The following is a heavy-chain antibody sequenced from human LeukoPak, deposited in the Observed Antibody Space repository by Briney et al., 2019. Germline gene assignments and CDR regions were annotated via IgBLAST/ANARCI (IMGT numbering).Heavy chain of an antibody. CDR1: GFSLTNDA. D-gene: IGHD3-16*01. J-gene: IGHJ6*03. Sequence: GGSLRLSCAASGFSLTNDAMHWVRQAPGKGLEYVSAISSNGGSTYYANSVKGRFTISRDNSKNTLYLQMGSLRAEDMAVYYCARQGVPAPYYYYMDVWGKGTTVTVSS. CDR3: ARQGVPAPYYYYMDV. CDR2: ISSNGGST. V-gene: IGHV3-64*01.